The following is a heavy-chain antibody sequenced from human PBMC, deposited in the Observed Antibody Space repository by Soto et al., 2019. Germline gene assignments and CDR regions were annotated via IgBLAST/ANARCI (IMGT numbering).Heavy chain of an antibody. CDR2: IIPIFGTA. J-gene: IGHJ6*02. CDR3: ARDGDYDILTGYCLYYYYGMDV. D-gene: IGHD3-9*01. Sequence: QVQLVQSGAEVKKPGSSVKVSCKASGGTFSSYAISWVRQAPGQGLEWMGGIIPIFGTANYAQKFQGRVTITADESTSTAYRELRSLRSEGTAVYYCARDGDYDILTGYCLYYYYGMDVWGQGTTVSVSS. V-gene: IGHV1-69*12. CDR1: GGTFSSYA.